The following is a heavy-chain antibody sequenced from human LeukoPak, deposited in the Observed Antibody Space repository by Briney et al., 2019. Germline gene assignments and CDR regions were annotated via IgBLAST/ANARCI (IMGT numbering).Heavy chain of an antibody. CDR3: ATRVTADSYDASDI. CDR2: ISSTSNHK. Sequence: GSPRLSCAASRVTPWSFSMTWGPEAPGQGLEWGASISSTSNHKYHADSVKGRFTISRDNDKNSLYLQMNSLRAEDTALYYCATRVTADSYDASDIWGQGTMVTVSS. D-gene: IGHD6-13*01. CDR1: RVTPWSFS. V-gene: IGHV3-21*06. J-gene: IGHJ3*02.